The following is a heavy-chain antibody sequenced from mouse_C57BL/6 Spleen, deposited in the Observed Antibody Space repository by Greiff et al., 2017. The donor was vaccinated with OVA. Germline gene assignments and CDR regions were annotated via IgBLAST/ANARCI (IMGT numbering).Heavy chain of an antibody. D-gene: IGHD2-4*01. Sequence: VQLQQPGAELVRPGSSVKLSCTASGYTFTSYWMHWVKQRPIQGLEWIGNIDPSDSETHYNQKFKDKATLTVDKSSSTAYMQLSSLTSEDSAVYDCARWGYDSPYAMDYWGQGTSVTVSS. CDR1: GYTFTSYW. CDR3: ARWGYDSPYAMDY. V-gene: IGHV1-52*01. CDR2: IDPSDSET. J-gene: IGHJ4*01.